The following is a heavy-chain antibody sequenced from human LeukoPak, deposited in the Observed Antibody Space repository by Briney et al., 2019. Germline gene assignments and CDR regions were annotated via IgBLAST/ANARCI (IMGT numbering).Heavy chain of an antibody. CDR2: ISSSGSTI. CDR1: GFTFSSYE. CDR3: ARLGYGYDYWFDP. D-gene: IGHD5-18*01. V-gene: IGHV3-48*03. J-gene: IGHJ5*02. Sequence: GGSLRLSCAASGFTFSSYEMNWVRQAPGKGLEWVSYISSSGSTIYCADSVRGRFTISRDNAENSLYLQMNSLRAEDTAVYYCARLGYGYDYWFDPWGQGTLVTVSS.